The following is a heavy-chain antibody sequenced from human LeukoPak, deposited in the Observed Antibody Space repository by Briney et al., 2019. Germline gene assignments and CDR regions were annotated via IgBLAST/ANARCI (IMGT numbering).Heavy chain of an antibody. D-gene: IGHD7-27*01. Sequence: ASMKVSCKASGYTFTSYYMHWVRQAPGQGLEWMGWINPNSGGTNYAQKFQGRVTMTRDTSISTAYMELSRLRSDDTAVYYCASDATGDLDYFDYWGQGTLVTVSS. CDR2: INPNSGGT. CDR3: ASDATGDLDYFDY. CDR1: GYTFTSYY. J-gene: IGHJ4*02. V-gene: IGHV1-2*02.